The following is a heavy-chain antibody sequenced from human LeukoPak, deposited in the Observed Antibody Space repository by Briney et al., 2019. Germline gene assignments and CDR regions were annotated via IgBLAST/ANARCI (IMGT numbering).Heavy chain of an antibody. Sequence: PGGSLRLSCTGSGFTVSSNSMSWVRQAPGKGLEWVSFIYSAGSTHYADSVKGRFTISIDNSKNTLYLQMNSLRAEHTHVYYCVRRAGAYTHPYDYWGQGTLVTVSP. J-gene: IGHJ4*02. D-gene: IGHD3-16*01. CDR1: GFTVSSNS. CDR2: IYSAGST. V-gene: IGHV3-53*01. CDR3: VRRAGAYTHPYDY.